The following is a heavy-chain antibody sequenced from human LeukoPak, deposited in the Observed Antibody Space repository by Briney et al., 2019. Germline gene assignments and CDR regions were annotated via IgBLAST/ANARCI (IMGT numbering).Heavy chain of an antibody. CDR1: GGSFSGYY. V-gene: IGHV4-34*01. J-gene: IGHJ6*04. CDR3: ARGTPWDVLRYFGYYYGMDV. D-gene: IGHD3-9*01. Sequence: SETLSLTCAVYGGSFSGYYWSWIRQPPGKGLEWIGEINHSGSANYNPSLKSRVTISVDTSKNQFSLKLSSVTAADTAVYYCARGTPWDVLRYFGYYYGMDVWGKGTTVTVSS. CDR2: INHSGSA.